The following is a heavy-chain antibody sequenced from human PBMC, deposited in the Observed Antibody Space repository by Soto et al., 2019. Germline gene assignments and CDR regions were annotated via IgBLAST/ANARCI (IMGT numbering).Heavy chain of an antibody. Sequence: SETLSLTCTVSGGSISSNNYYWGWIRQPPGKGLEWIGNIYYSASTYYNPSLKSRVTISVDTSKNQFSLKLSSVTAADTAVYYCARDSTTVTTQNDAFDIWGQGTMVTVSS. CDR2: IYYSAST. J-gene: IGHJ3*02. CDR1: GGSISSNNYY. V-gene: IGHV4-39*07. D-gene: IGHD4-4*01. CDR3: ARDSTTVTTQNDAFDI.